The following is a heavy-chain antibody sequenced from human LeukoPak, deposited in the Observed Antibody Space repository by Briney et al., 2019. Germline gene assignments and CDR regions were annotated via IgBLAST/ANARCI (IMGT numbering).Heavy chain of an antibody. D-gene: IGHD3-3*01. Sequence: PGGSLRLSCAASGFTFSSYAMSWVRQAPGKGLEWVSAISGSGGTTYYADSVKGRFTISRDNSKNTLYLQMNSLRAEDTAVYYCAKDPRSYYDFWADWGQGTLVTVSS. CDR3: AKDPRSYYDFWAD. J-gene: IGHJ4*02. CDR2: ISGSGGTT. V-gene: IGHV3-23*01. CDR1: GFTFSSYA.